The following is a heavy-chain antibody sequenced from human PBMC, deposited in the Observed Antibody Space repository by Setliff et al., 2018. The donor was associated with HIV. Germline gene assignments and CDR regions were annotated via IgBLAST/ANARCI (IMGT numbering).Heavy chain of an antibody. D-gene: IGHD2-2*01. CDR3: ARVDCSGTSCYRDSYYYMDV. CDR1: GISVSSGSYF. Sequence: SETLSLTCTVAGISVSSGSYFWTWIRQPAGKGLEWIGRIYTSGSTNYNPSLKSRVTISVDTSKNQFSLNLSSVTAADTAVYYCARVDCSGTSCYRDSYYYMDVWGKGTTVTVSS. CDR2: IYTSGST. V-gene: IGHV4-61*02. J-gene: IGHJ6*03.